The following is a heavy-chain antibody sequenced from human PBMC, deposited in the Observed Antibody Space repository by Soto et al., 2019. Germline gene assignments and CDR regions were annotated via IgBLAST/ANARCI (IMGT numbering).Heavy chain of an antibody. CDR3: GRWMSGSYSDWFDP. CDR2: ISADNGKT. Sequence: QVQLVQSGAEVKKPGASVKVSCKASGYTFTRYGISWVRQAPGQGLEWMGWISADNGKTKYAQKIQGRVTMTTDTSTRIAYIELRSLRSDDTAGYYCGRWMSGSYSDWFDPWGQGTLVTVST. V-gene: IGHV1-18*01. CDR1: GYTFTRYG. J-gene: IGHJ5*02. D-gene: IGHD1-26*01.